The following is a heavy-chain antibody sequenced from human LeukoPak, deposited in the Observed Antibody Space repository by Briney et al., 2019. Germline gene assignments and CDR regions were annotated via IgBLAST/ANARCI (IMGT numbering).Heavy chain of an antibody. CDR3: ARGCSSGTCPFDY. D-gene: IGHD2-15*01. CDR2: IYYSGST. J-gene: IGHJ4*02. CDR1: GDSIKTYY. Sequence: SETLSLTCTVSGDSIKTYYWSWIRQPPGEGLEWIGYIYYSGSTNYNPSLKSRVTISVDTSRNQFSLNLNSVTAADTAVYYCARGCSSGTCPFDYWGQGTLVTVSS. V-gene: IGHV4-59*01.